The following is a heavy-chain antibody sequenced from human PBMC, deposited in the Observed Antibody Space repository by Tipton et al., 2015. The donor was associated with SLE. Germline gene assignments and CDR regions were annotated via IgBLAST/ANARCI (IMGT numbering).Heavy chain of an antibody. CDR1: GFTFTSYG. CDR3: AKDSEWLPQNYYFGMDV. D-gene: IGHD6-19*01. CDR2: IRYDGRNK. Sequence: SLRLSCSTSGFTFTSYGIHWVRQAPGKGLEWVAFIRYDGRNKYYADSVKGRFTISRDNSKKTLYLQMDSLRPGDTAVYYCAKDSEWLPQNYYFGMDVWGQGTTVTVSS. J-gene: IGHJ6*02. V-gene: IGHV3-30*02.